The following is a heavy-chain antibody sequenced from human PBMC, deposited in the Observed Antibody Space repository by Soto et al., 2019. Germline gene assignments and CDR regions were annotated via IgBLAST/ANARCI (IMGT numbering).Heavy chain of an antibody. CDR3: ARRDIVVVVAAKLYGWFDP. CDR1: GGSFSGYY. V-gene: IGHV4-34*01. J-gene: IGHJ5*02. CDR2: INHSGST. D-gene: IGHD2-15*01. Sequence: SETLSLTCAVYGGSFSGYYWSWIRQPPGKGLEWIGEINHSGSTNYNPSLKSRVTISVDTSKNQFSLKLSSVTAADTAVYYCARRDIVVVVAAKLYGWFDPWGQGTLVTVSS.